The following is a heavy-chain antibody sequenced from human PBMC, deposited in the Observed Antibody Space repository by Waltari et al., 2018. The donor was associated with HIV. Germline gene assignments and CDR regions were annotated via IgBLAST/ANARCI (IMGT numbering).Heavy chain of an antibody. J-gene: IGHJ4*02. CDR3: ARADFDWFQEPFDY. Sequence: EVQLVVSGGGLVKPGGSLRLSCAASGFTFSGYSRNWFRPGPGKGLEWVSTISSSSSYINYSDSVKGRFTISRDNAKNSLYLQMNSLRAEDTAVYYCARADFDWFQEPFDYWGQGTLVTVSS. CDR1: GFTFSGYS. D-gene: IGHD3-9*01. V-gene: IGHV3-21*01. CDR2: ISSSSSYI.